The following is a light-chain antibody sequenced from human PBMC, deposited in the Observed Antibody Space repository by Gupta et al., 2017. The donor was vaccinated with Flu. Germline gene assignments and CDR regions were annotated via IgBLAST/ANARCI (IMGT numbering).Light chain of an antibody. CDR1: AANIGSKN. V-gene: IGLV1-47*01. J-gene: IGLJ2*01. CDR3: AAWDDIKRDLA. CDR2: RSS. Sequence: QSTLTQPPSESGAPGQTVTIPCSGTAANIGSKNVCWYQHVSGRAPRLVLYRSSQRPSGVPDRFSGSKSGTSAYLAISDLRSEDEAVYFCAAWDDIKRDLAFGGGTKVTVL.